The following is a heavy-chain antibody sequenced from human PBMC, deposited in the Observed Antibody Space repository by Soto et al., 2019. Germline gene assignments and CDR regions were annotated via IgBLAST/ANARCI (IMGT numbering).Heavy chain of an antibody. J-gene: IGHJ4*02. CDR1: GASVSSATHY. CDR3: ARYRREAVAGYTLDN. CDR2: IYYSGTT. V-gene: IGHV4-61*01. Sequence: SETLSLTCTVSGASVSSATHYWNWIRQPPGKPLEWIGYIYYSGTTNYNPSLRSRVTISLDRSNDQFSLKLSSVTAADTAVYYCARYRREAVAGYTLDNWGQGILVTVSS. D-gene: IGHD6-13*01.